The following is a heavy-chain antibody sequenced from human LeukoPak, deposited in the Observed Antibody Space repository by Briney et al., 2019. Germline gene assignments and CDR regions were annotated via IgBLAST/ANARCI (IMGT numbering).Heavy chain of an antibody. CDR2: INGDGSST. V-gene: IGHV3-74*01. Sequence: GGSLRLSCAASGFTFSSYWMHWVRQAPGKGLVWVSRINGDGSSTSYADSVKGRFTISRDNAKNTLYLQMNSLRAEDTAVYYCASNRYSSGWYWFDLWGQGTLVTVSS. J-gene: IGHJ5*02. CDR3: ASNRYSSGWYWFDL. D-gene: IGHD6-19*01. CDR1: GFTFSSYW.